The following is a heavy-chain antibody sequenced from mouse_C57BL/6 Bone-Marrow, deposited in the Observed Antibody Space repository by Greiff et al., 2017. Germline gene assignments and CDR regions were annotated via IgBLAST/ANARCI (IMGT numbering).Heavy chain of an antibody. V-gene: IGHV1-4*01. CDR2: INPSSGYT. Sequence: VQLQQSGAELARPGASVKMSCKASGYTFTSYTMHWVKQRPGQGLEWIGYINPSSGYTKYNQKFKDKATLTADKSSSTAYMQLCSLTSEDSAVYSGVRRGAYSKSAWFAYWGQGTLVTVSA. J-gene: IGHJ3*01. D-gene: IGHD2-5*01. CDR3: VRRGAYSKSAWFAY. CDR1: GYTFTSYT.